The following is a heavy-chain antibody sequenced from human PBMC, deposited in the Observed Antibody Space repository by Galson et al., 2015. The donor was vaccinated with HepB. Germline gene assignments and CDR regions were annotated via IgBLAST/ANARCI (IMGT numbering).Heavy chain of an antibody. Sequence: QSGAEVKKPGESLKISCKGSGYNFTTYWIGWVRQMPGKGLEWMGIIYPGDSNTRYSPSVQGQVTISVDKSTSTAYLQWSSLKASDTAIYYCARHSGQTWPQKPVAYWGQGTLVTVSS. V-gene: IGHV5-51*01. D-gene: IGHD5-24*01. CDR1: GYNFTTYW. J-gene: IGHJ4*02. CDR3: ARHSGQTWPQKPVAY. CDR2: IYPGDSNT.